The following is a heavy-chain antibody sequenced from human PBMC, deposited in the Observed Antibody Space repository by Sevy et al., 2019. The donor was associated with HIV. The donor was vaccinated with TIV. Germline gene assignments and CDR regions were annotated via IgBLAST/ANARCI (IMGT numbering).Heavy chain of an antibody. J-gene: IGHJ5*02. CDR3: ARVMDYGELGNRFDP. D-gene: IGHD4-17*01. V-gene: IGHV3-7*01. Sequence: GGSLRLSCAASGFTFNSYWMSWVRQAPGKGLEWVANIKPDGSDRYYVGSLRGRFTISRDNAKNSLFLQMNNLRAEDTAVYYCARVMDYGELGNRFDPWGQGTLVTVSS. CDR1: GFTFNSYW. CDR2: IKPDGSDR.